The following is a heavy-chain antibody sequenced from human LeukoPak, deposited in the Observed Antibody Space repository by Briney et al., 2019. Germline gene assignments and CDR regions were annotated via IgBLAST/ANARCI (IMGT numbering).Heavy chain of an antibody. CDR1: GFTFSSYA. Sequence: GGSLRLSCAASGFTFSSYAMSWVRQAPGKGLGWVSAISGSGGSTYYADSVKGRFTISRDTSKNTLFLQMNSLRVEDTAVYYCAKDQGGWFDPWDQGTLVTVSS. CDR2: ISGSGGST. CDR3: AKDQGGWFDP. D-gene: IGHD1-26*01. J-gene: IGHJ5*02. V-gene: IGHV3-23*01.